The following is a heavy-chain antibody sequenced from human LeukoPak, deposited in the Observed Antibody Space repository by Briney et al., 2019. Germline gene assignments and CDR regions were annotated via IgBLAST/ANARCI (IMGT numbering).Heavy chain of an antibody. CDR1: GYTFTSYG. CDR2: ISAYNGNT. D-gene: IGHD6-19*01. J-gene: IGHJ3*02. Sequence: ASVKVSCKASGYTFTSYGISWVRQAPGQGLEWMGWISAYNGNTNYAQKLQGRVTMTTDTSTSTAYMELRSLRSDDTAVYYCARQRSGWSDDAFDIWGQGTMVTVSS. CDR3: ARQRSGWSDDAFDI. V-gene: IGHV1-18*01.